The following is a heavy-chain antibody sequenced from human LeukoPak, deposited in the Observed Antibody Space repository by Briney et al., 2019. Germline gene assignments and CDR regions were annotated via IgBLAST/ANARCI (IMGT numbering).Heavy chain of an antibody. CDR3: ARGPHTIFGVVISFDY. V-gene: IGHV4-30-2*01. Sequence: PSETLSLTCTVSGGSISSGGYYWSWIRQPPGKGLEWIGYIYHSGSTYYNPSLKSRVTISVDRSKNQFSLKLSSVTAADTAVYYCARGPHTIFGVVISFDYWGQGTLVTVSS. CDR1: GGSISSGGYY. J-gene: IGHJ4*02. CDR2: IYHSGST. D-gene: IGHD3-3*01.